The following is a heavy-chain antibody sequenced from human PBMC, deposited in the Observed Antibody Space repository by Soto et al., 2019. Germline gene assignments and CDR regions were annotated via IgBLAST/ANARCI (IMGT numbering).Heavy chain of an antibody. D-gene: IGHD5-18*01. Sequence: EVQLVESGGGLVKPGESLRLSCAASGFTFSSYSMTWVRQAPGKGLEWVSSISSTGNYIYYADSVKGRFIISRDSHRDNATNSLYLQGNSLRAEDTAVYYWSRASIQGAYCFDYWGQGTLVTVSS. J-gene: IGHJ4*02. CDR1: GFTFSSYS. CDR2: ISSTGNYI. V-gene: IGHV3-21*02. CDR3: SRASIQGAYCFDY.